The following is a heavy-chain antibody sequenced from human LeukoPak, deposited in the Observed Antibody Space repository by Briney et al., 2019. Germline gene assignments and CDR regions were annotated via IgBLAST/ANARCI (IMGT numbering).Heavy chain of an antibody. Sequence: ASVKVSCKVSGYTLTELSMHWVRQAPGKGLEWMGGFDPEDGDTIYAQKFQGRVTMTEDTSTDTAYMELSSLRSEDTAVYYCATGARRGATTQAAYYYYYYMDVWGKGTTVTVSS. J-gene: IGHJ6*03. CDR1: GYTLTELS. CDR2: FDPEDGDT. CDR3: ATGARRGATTQAAYYYYYYMDV. D-gene: IGHD1-26*01. V-gene: IGHV1-24*01.